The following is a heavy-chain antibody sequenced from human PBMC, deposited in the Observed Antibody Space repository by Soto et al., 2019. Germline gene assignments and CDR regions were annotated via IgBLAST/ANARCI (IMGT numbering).Heavy chain of an antibody. Sequence: QVQLVESRGGVVQPGRSLRLSCAASEFTFSSNGIHWVRQAPGKGLEWVAGISYDGSNKYYADSVKGRFTISRDNSKNTLYLQMNSLRAEDTAVYYCARDQQYCSGGPCSRYFYGMDVWGQGTTVTVSS. CDR3: ARDQQYCSGGPCSRYFYGMDV. D-gene: IGHD2-15*01. CDR1: EFTFSSNG. J-gene: IGHJ6*02. CDR2: ISYDGSNK. V-gene: IGHV3-30*03.